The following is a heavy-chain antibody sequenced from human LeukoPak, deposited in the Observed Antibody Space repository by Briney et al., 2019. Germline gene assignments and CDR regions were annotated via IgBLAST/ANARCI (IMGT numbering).Heavy chain of an antibody. CDR1: GYTFTSYD. Sequence: ASVKVSCKASGYTFTSYDINWVRQATGQGLEWMGWMNPNSGNTGYAQKFQGRVTMTRNTSISTAYMELSSLRSDDTAVYYCARDTRRHGGYSYGYYGMDVWGQGTTVTVSS. CDR2: MNPNSGNT. V-gene: IGHV1-8*01. J-gene: IGHJ6*02. D-gene: IGHD5-18*01. CDR3: ARDTRRHGGYSYGYYGMDV.